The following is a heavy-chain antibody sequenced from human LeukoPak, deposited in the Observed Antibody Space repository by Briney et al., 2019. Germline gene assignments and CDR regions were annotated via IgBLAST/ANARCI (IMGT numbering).Heavy chain of an antibody. CDR2: INTDGSST. D-gene: IGHD2-2*01. J-gene: IGHJ6*03. Sequence: PGGSLRLSCAASGFTFSSYWMHWVRQAPGKGLVWVSRINTDGSSTSYADSVKGRFTISRDNAKNTLYLQMNSLRAEDTAVYYCARVGVVVPAASRFYYYYYYMDVWGKGTTVTVSS. CDR3: ARVGVVVPAASRFYYYYYYMDV. CDR1: GFTFSSYW. V-gene: IGHV3-74*01.